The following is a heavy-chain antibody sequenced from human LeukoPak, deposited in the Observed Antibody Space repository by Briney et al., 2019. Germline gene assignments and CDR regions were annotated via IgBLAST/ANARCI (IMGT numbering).Heavy chain of an antibody. CDR1: GYSFTEYT. D-gene: IGHD3-22*01. CDR2: INAGNGNP. V-gene: IGHV1-3*01. CDR3: ARAGYYDGSGFYQAAYF. Sequence: ASVKVSCKASGYSFTEYTLHWVRQAPGQRLEWMGWINAGNGNPKYSQKFQGRVTLTGDTSASTAYMELNSLRSEDTAVYYCARAGYYDGSGFYQAAYFWGQGTLITVSS. J-gene: IGHJ4*02.